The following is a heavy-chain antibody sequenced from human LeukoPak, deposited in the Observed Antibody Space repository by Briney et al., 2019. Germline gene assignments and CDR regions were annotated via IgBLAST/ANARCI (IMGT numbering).Heavy chain of an antibody. D-gene: IGHD6-19*01. J-gene: IGHJ4*02. CDR3: ARGYSSGWYYFDY. CDR2: INPNSGGT. Sequence: ASVKVSCKASGYTFTGYYMHWVRQAPGQGLEWMGWINPNSGGTNYAQKFQGRVTMTRDTSISTAYMELSRLRSGDTAVYYCARGYSSGWYYFDYWGQGTLVTVSS. CDR1: GYTFTGYY. V-gene: IGHV1-2*02.